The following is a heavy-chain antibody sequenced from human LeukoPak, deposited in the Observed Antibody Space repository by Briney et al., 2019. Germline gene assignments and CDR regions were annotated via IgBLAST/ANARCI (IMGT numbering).Heavy chain of an antibody. CDR3: ARVIAYYDSSGYPDY. J-gene: IGHJ4*02. CDR1: GYSISSGYY. V-gene: IGHV4-38-2*02. Sequence: PSETLSLTCTVSGYSISSGYYWGWIRQPPGKGLEWIGSIYHSGSTYYNPSLKSRVTISVDTSKNQFSLKLSSVTAADSAVYYCARVIAYYDSSGYPDYWGQGTLVTVSS. CDR2: IYHSGST. D-gene: IGHD3-22*01.